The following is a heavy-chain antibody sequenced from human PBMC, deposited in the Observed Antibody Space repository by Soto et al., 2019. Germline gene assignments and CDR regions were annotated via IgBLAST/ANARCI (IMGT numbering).Heavy chain of an antibody. V-gene: IGHV4-30-4*08. CDR1: GGSISSGGYY. Sequence: PSETLSLTCTVSGGSISSGGYYWNWIRQHPGKGLEWIGHIYNSGITYYNPSLKSRVVISIDTSRNQFSLRLNSLTAADRAVYFCARGVTVFGLVSRFWFDPWGQGTVVTVSS. J-gene: IGHJ5*02. D-gene: IGHD3-3*01. CDR3: ARGVTVFGLVSRFWFDP. CDR2: IYNSGIT.